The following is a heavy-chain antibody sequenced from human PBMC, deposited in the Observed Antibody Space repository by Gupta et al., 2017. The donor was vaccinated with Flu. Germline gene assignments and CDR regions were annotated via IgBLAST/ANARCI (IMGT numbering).Heavy chain of an antibody. CDR1: GFTFSSYA. CDR3: AKPPTRQNIVVVVAATYFDY. D-gene: IGHD2-15*01. V-gene: IGHV3-23*01. J-gene: IGHJ4*02. Sequence: EVQLLESGGGLVQPGGSLRLSCAASGFTFSSYAMSWVRQAPGKGLEWVSAISGSGGSTYYADSVKGRFTISRDNSKNTLYLQMNSLRAEDTAVYYCAKPPTRQNIVVVVAATYFDYWGQGTLVTVSS. CDR2: ISGSGGST.